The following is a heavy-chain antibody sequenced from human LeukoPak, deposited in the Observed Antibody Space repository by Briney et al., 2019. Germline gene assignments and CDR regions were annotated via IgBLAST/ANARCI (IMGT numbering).Heavy chain of an antibody. D-gene: IGHD6-19*01. Sequence: ASVKVSCKASGYTFTGYYMRWVRQAPGQGLEWMGRINPNIGGTIYAQKFQGRVTMTRDTSISTAYMELSSLRSDDTAVYYCARGYTSNWDNWFGPWGQGTPVTVSS. CDR2: INPNIGGT. J-gene: IGHJ5*02. CDR3: ARGYTSNWDNWFGP. V-gene: IGHV1-2*06. CDR1: GYTFTGYY.